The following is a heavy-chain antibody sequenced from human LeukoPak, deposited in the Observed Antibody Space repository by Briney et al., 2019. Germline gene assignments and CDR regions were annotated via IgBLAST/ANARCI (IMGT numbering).Heavy chain of an antibody. CDR1: GFTVSSNY. D-gene: IGHD3-22*01. CDR2: IYSGGST. J-gene: IGHJ5*02. V-gene: IGHV3-53*01. Sequence: GGSLRLSCAASGFTVSSNYMSWVRQAPGKGLEWVSVIYSGGSTYYADSVKGRFTISRDNSKNTLYLQMNSPRAEDTAVYYCARAFGDSSGYWFDPWGQGTLVTVSS. CDR3: ARAFGDSSGYWFDP.